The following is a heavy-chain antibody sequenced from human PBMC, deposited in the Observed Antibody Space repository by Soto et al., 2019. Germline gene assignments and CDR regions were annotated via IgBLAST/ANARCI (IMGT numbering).Heavy chain of an antibody. D-gene: IGHD1-26*01. CDR2: ISAYNGNT. CDR3: ARALYRSGTYCAFDN. V-gene: IGHV1-18*01. CDR1: GYTPTNYD. Sequence: QVHLVQSGAEVKTPGASVKVSCQTSGYTPTNYDIGWVRQAPGQGLEWMGWISAYNGNTNYAQKLQGRLTMTTDTPTRTAYMELRSLRSDDTAVYYCARALYRSGTYCAFDNWGQGTLVTVSS. J-gene: IGHJ4*02.